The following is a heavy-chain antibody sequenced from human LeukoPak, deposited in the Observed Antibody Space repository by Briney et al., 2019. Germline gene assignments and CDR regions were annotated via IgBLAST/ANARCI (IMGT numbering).Heavy chain of an antibody. D-gene: IGHD3-10*01. V-gene: IGHV4-30-2*01. CDR1: GGSISSSSXS. CDR3: ARGRYYGSGSYYNPYYFDY. Sequence: SETLSLTCTVSGGSISSSSXSWSXXRQPPXXGLEXXXYIYHSGSTYYNPSLKSRVTISVDRSKNQFSLKLSSVTAADTAVYYCARGRYYGSGSYYNPYYFDYWGQGTLVTVSS. J-gene: IGHJ4*02. CDR2: IYHSGST.